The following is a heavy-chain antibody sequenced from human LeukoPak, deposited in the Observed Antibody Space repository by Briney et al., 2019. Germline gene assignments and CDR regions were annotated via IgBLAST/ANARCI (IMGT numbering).Heavy chain of an antibody. V-gene: IGHV1-2*02. CDR2: LNPNSGGT. J-gene: IGHJ5*02. Sequence: ASVKVSCKASGYTFTSYDINWVRQATGQGLEWMGWLNPNSGGTNYAQKFQGRVTMTRDTSISTAYMELSRLRSDDTAVYYCARGWSITMVRGVENWFDPWGQGTLVTVSS. CDR1: GYTFTSYD. D-gene: IGHD3-10*01. CDR3: ARGWSITMVRGVENWFDP.